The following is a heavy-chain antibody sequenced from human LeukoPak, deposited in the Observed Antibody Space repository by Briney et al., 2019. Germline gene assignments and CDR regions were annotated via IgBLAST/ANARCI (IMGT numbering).Heavy chain of an antibody. CDR2: IYSSGNT. J-gene: IGHJ2*01. CDR1: GFTFSTYE. V-gene: IGHV3-53*01. CDR3: ARVKDWYFDL. Sequence: GSLRLSCAASGFTFSTYEMNWVRQAPGKGPEWVSVIYSSGNTYYADSVKGRFTVSRDNSKNTVYLQINSLRAEDTAVYYCARVKDWYFDLWGRGTVVTVSS.